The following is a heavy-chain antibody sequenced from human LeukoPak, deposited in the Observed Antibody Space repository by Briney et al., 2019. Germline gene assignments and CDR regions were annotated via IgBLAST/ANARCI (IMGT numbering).Heavy chain of an antibody. D-gene: IGHD6-19*01. CDR1: GGSISTYY. CDR3: ASRSVSGFDY. J-gene: IGHJ4*02. V-gene: IGHV4-4*07. Sequence: SETLSLTCTVSGGSISTYYWSWIRQPAGKGLEWIGRSYTSGSSNYNPSLKSRVTISVDKSKNQFSLKLSSVTAADTAVYYCASRSVSGFDYWGQGTLVTVSP. CDR2: SYTSGSS.